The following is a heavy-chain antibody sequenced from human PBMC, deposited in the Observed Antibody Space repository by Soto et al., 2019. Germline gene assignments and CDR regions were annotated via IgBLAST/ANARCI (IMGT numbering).Heavy chain of an antibody. CDR1: GYTFTCYY. D-gene: IGHD3-10*01. V-gene: IGHV1-2*04. J-gene: IGHJ4*02. CDR3: ARGSGDVKYFDY. CDR2: INPNSGGT. Sequence: ASVKVSCKASGYTFTCYYLHWVRQAPGQGLEWMGWINPNSGGTNYAQNFQGWVTMTRDTSISTVHMELSKLRSDDTAVYYCARGSGDVKYFDYWGQGTLVTVS.